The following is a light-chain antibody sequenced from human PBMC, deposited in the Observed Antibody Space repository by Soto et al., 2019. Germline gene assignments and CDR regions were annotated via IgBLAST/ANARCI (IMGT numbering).Light chain of an antibody. J-gene: IGKJ1*01. CDR2: LGS. CDR1: QSLLYINGYNY. Sequence: DIVMTQSPLSLPVTPGEPASISCRSSQSLLYINGYNYLDWYLQKPGQSPQLLIYLGSARAAGVPDRFSGSGPGTDFTLKISRVEAEDVGVYYCMQALQTPRTFGQGTRVEIK. V-gene: IGKV2-28*01. CDR3: MQALQTPRT.